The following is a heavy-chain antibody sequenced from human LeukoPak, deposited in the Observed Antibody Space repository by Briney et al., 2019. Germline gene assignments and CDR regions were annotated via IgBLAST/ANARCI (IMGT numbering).Heavy chain of an antibody. Sequence: GGSLRLSCAASGFTFSNAWMNWVRQAPGQGLEWVSFISSGSDTIYYADSVKGRFTISRDNAKNSLSLQMNSLSAEDTAVYFCARTYDHTGPHYYYYMDVWGKGTTVTVSS. CDR1: GFTFSNAW. CDR2: ISSGSDTI. J-gene: IGHJ6*03. CDR3: ARTYDHTGPHYYYYMDV. D-gene: IGHD2-8*02. V-gene: IGHV3-48*01.